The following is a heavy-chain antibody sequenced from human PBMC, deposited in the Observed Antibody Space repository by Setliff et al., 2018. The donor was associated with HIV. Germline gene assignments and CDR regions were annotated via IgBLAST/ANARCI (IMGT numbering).Heavy chain of an antibody. CDR3: ARQRDFDWLLQNYYYMDV. Sequence: SETLSLTCTVSGGSVSSSLYYWGWIRQPPGKTLEWIGSMYYSGSTYYSSSLKSRVSISLDTSKSQFSLRLSSVTAADTAVYYCARQRDFDWLLQNYYYMDVWGKGATVTVSS. CDR2: MYYSGST. CDR1: GGSVSSSLYY. V-gene: IGHV4-39*01. D-gene: IGHD3-9*01. J-gene: IGHJ6*03.